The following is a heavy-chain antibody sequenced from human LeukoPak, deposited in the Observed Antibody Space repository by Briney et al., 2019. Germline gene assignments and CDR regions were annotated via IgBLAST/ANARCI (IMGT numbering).Heavy chain of an antibody. J-gene: IGHJ4*02. CDR2: IGTAGDT. D-gene: IGHD2-8*01. CDR1: GFTFSNYD. Sequence: GGSLRLSCAASGFTFSNYDMHWVRQATGKGLEWVSAIGTAGDTYYPGSVRGRFTMSRENAKNSLYLQMNSLAAGDTAVYYCARGSNTHFDYWGQGILVTVSS. V-gene: IGHV3-13*04. CDR3: ARGSNTHFDY.